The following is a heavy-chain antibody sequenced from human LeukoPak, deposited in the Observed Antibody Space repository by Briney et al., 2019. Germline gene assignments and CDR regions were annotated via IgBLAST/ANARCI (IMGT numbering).Heavy chain of an antibody. V-gene: IGHV1-8*01. J-gene: IGHJ5*02. CDR1: WYTLTSFY. D-gene: IGHD5-18*01. CDR3: ARERGHTAMVIGLDP. CDR2: MNPNSGNT. Sequence: VAPVKVSCKGSWYTLTSFYINWGRQATGQGVELVGWMNPNSGNTGYAQKFQGRVTMTRNTSISTAYMELSSLRSEDTAVYYCARERGHTAMVIGLDPWGQGTLVTVSS.